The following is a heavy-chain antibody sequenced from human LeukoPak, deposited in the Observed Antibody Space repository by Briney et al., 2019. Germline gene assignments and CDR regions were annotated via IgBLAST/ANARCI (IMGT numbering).Heavy chain of an antibody. CDR2: TNWNGGST. D-gene: IGHD3-22*01. J-gene: IGHJ4*02. Sequence: PGGSLRLSCAASGFTFDDYGMSWVRQAPGKGLEWVSTTNWNGGSTDYADSVRGRFTISRDNAKHSLYLQMNSLRAEDTALYYCAGEVIPRYDDSGYPDYWGQGTLVTVSS. CDR3: AGEVIPRYDDSGYPDY. V-gene: IGHV3-20*04. CDR1: GFTFDDYG.